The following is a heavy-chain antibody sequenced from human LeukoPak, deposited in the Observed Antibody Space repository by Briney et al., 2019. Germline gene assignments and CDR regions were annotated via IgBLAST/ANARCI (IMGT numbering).Heavy chain of an antibody. CDR1: GFTVSSNY. CDR3: AKERIAAAGTDY. D-gene: IGHD6-13*01. CDR2: IYSGGST. Sequence: GGSLRLSCAASGFTVSSNYMSWVRQAPGKGLEWISVIYSGGSTYYADSVKGRFTISRDNSKNTLYLQMNSLRAEDTAVYYCAKERIAAAGTDYWGQGTLVTVSS. V-gene: IGHV3-66*02. J-gene: IGHJ4*02.